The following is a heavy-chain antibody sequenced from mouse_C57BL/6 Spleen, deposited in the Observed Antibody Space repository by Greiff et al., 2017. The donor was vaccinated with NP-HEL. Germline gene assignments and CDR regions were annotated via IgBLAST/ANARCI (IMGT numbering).Heavy chain of an antibody. V-gene: IGHV14-4*01. CDR3: TTGLLAY. Sequence: VQLKESGAELVRPGASVKLSCTASGFNIKDHYMHWVKQRPEQGLEWIGWIDPENGDTEYASKFQGKATITADTSSNTAYLQLSSLTSEDTAVYYCTTGLLAYWGQGTLVTVSA. CDR1: GFNIKDHY. CDR2: IDPENGDT. J-gene: IGHJ3*01. D-gene: IGHD3-3*01.